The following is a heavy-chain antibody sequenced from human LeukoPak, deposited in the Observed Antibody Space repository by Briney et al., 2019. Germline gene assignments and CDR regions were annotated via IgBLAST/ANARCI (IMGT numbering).Heavy chain of an antibody. D-gene: IGHD2-2*01. CDR2: INHSGST. J-gene: IGHJ4*02. CDR3: ARRGVPAAIYYFDY. V-gene: IGHV4-34*01. CDR1: GGSFSGYY. Sequence: SETLSLTCAVYGGSFSGYYWSWIRQPPGKGLEWIGEINHSGSTNYNPSLKSRVTISVDTSKNQFSLTLSSVTAADTAVYYCARRGVPAAIYYFDYWGQGTLVTVSS.